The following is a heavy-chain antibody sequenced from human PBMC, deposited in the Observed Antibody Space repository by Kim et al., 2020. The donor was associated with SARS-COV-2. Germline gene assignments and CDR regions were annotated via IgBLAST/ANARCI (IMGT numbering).Heavy chain of an antibody. D-gene: IGHD6-13*01. CDR3: ARIAEDSSSWYDF. CDR2: FYYSGST. Sequence: SETLSLTCTVSGGSISSYYWSWIRQPPGKGLEWIGYFYYSGSTNYNPSLKSRVTISVDTSKNQFSLKLTSVTAADTAVYYCARIAEDSSSWYDFWGQGT. CDR1: GGSISSYY. J-gene: IGHJ4*02. V-gene: IGHV4-59*01.